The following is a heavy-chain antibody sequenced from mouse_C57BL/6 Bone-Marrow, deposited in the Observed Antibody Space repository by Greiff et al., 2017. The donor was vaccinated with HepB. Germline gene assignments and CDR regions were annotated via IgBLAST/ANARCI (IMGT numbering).Heavy chain of an antibody. Sequence: LVESGAELARPGTSVKMSCKASGYTFTNYWIGWAKQRPGHGLEWIGDIYPGGGYTNYNEKFKGKATLTADKSSSTAYMQFSSLTSEDSAIYYCARTGIYWYFDVWGTGTTVTVSS. V-gene: IGHV1-63*01. D-gene: IGHD4-1*01. J-gene: IGHJ1*03. CDR3: ARTGIYWYFDV. CDR2: IYPGGGYT. CDR1: GYTFTNYW.